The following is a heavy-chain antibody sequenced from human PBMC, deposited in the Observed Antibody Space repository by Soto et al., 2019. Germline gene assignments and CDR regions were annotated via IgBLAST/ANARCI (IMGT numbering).Heavy chain of an antibody. V-gene: IGHV3-33*01. Sequence: QVQLVESGGGVVQPGRSLRLSCAASGFTFSSYGMHWVRQAPGKGLEWVAVIWYDGSNKYYADSVKGRFTISRDNSKNTLYLQMNSLRAEDTAVYYCARDDSSSWSYFDYWGQGTLVTVSS. D-gene: IGHD6-13*01. J-gene: IGHJ4*02. CDR1: GFTFSSYG. CDR3: ARDDSSSWSYFDY. CDR2: IWYDGSNK.